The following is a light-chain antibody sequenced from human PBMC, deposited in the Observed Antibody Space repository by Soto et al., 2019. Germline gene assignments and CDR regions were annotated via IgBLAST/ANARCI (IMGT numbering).Light chain of an antibody. CDR1: PNIRSW. CDR3: QEYNGDSGLT. J-gene: IGKJ4*01. CDR2: SAS. Sequence: DIKMTQSPSTLSASIGDRVTITCRASPNIRSWVAWYQQKPGKAPELLISSASGLESGVPSRFSGSGFGTEFTLTISSLHPDDCATYYCQEYNGDSGLTFGGGTKVEIK. V-gene: IGKV1-5*03.